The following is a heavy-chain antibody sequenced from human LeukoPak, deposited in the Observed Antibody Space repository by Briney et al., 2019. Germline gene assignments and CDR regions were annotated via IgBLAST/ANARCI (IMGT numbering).Heavy chain of an antibody. D-gene: IGHD6-19*01. CDR2: IRGNSERT. V-gene: IGHV3-23*01. J-gene: IGHJ4*02. CDR1: GFSFSAYA. Sequence: GGSLRLSCVASGFSFSAYAITWVRQAPGKGMEWVSAIRGNSERTYYADSARGRFTISRDNSKDTSYLQISSLRVEDTAVYYCAREQSGTRGWYTVDYWGQGTLVAVSS. CDR3: AREQSGTRGWYTVDY.